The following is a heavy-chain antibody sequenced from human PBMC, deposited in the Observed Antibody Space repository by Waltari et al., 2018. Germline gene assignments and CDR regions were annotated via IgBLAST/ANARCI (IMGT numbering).Heavy chain of an antibody. J-gene: IGHJ1*01. CDR3: ARAQNGVVPAAIAARYFQH. V-gene: IGHV4-34*01. Sequence: QVQLQQWGAGLLKPSETRSLTCAVYGGSFSGYYWSWIRQPPGKGLEWIGEINHSGSTTYNPSLQSRVTISVEPSTNQFSLQLSSVTAADTAVYYCARAQNGVVPAAIAARYFQHWGPGTLVTVSS. CDR1: GGSFSGYY. CDR2: INHSGST. D-gene: IGHD2-2*01.